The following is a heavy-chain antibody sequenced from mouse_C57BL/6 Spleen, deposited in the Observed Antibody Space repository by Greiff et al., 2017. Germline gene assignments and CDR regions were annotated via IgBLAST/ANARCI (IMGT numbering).Heavy chain of an antibody. J-gene: IGHJ2*01. CDR3: ARHGPFSSFDY. CDR2: ISNGGGST. V-gene: IGHV5-12*01. D-gene: IGHD1-3*01. CDR1: GFTFSDYY. Sequence: EVMLVESGGGLVQPGGSLKLSCAASGFTFSDYYMYWVRQTPEKRLEWVAYISNGGGSTYYPDTVTGRFTISRDNDKNTLYLQMSRLKSEDTAMYYCARHGPFSSFDYWGQGTTLTVSS.